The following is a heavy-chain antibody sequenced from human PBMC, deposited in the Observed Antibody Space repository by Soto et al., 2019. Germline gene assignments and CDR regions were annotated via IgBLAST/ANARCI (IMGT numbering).Heavy chain of an antibody. CDR2: INHSGST. Sequence: PSETLSLTCTVSGDSIRSSSHYWAWNRQPPGKGLEWIGEINHSGSTNYNPSLKSRVTISVDTSKNQFSLKLSSVTAADTAVYYCARNQRRRGGYDYLFDYWGQGTLVTVSS. CDR1: GDSIRSSSHY. D-gene: IGHD5-12*01. J-gene: IGHJ4*02. CDR3: ARNQRRRGGYDYLFDY. V-gene: IGHV4-39*07.